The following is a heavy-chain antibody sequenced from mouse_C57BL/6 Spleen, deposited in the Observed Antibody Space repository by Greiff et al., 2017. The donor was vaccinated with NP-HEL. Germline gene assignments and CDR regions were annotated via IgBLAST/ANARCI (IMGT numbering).Heavy chain of an antibody. V-gene: IGHV5-17*01. J-gene: IGHJ2*01. CDR2: ISSGSSTI. D-gene: IGHD2-4*01. Sequence: EVNLVESGGGLVKPGGSLKLSCAASGFTFSDYGMHWVRQAPEKGLEWVAYISSGSSTIYYADTVKGRFTISRDNAKNTLFLQMTSLRSEDTAMYYCAKGGYDYVFDSWGQGTTFTVSS. CDR1: GFTFSDYG. CDR3: AKGGYDYVFDS.